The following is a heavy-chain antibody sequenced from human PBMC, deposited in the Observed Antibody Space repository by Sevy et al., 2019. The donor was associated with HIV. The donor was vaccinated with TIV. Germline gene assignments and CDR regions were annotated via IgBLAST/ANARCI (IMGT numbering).Heavy chain of an antibody. CDR3: ARAPLAFRHATVPSIKVSTDYYYGMDV. Sequence: GGSLRLSCAASGFTFSSYWMHWVRQAPGKGLVWVSRINSDGSSTSYADSVKGRFTISRDNAKNTWYRQMNSLRAEVTAVYYCARAPLAFRHATVPSIKVSTDYYYGMDVWGQGTTVTVSS. V-gene: IGHV3-74*01. D-gene: IGHD2-2*01. J-gene: IGHJ6*02. CDR2: INSDGSST. CDR1: GFTFSSYW.